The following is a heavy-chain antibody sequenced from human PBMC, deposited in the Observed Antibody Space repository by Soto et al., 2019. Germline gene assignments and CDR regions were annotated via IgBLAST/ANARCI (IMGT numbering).Heavy chain of an antibody. CDR1: GFTVSSNY. CDR2: IYSGGST. D-gene: IGHD2-2*01. CDR3: ARDYHNAFDI. V-gene: IGHV3-66*01. Sequence: EVQLVESGGGLVQPGGSLRLSCAASGFTVSSNYIIWVRQAPGKGLEWVSVIYSGGSTYYADSVKGRFTISRDNSKNTVSLQMNSLRVEDTAVYYCARDYHNAFDIWGQGTMVTVSS. J-gene: IGHJ3*02.